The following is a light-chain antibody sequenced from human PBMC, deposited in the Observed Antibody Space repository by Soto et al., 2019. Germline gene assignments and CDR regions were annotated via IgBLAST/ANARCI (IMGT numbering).Light chain of an antibody. Sequence: QSVLTQPRSVSGSPGQSVTISCTGTSSDVGGYNLVSWYQQHPGKAPRLIFYEVRNRPSGIPLRFSASKSGNTASLTISGLQAEDEAHYYCSSFTSKSTLIFGGGTKLTVL. CDR1: SSDVGGYNL. CDR3: SSFTSKSTLI. CDR2: EVR. J-gene: IGLJ2*01. V-gene: IGLV2-11*01.